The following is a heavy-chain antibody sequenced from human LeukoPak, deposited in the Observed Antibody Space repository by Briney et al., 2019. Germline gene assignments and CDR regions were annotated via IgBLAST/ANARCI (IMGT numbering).Heavy chain of an antibody. Sequence: SETLSLTCTVSGGSISSYYWSWIRQPAGKGLEWIGRIYTSGSTNYNPSLKSRVTMSVDTSKNQFSLKLSSVTAADTAVYYCARHGLGSSGYYHYYYYMDVWGKGTTVTXS. CDR3: ARHGLGSSGYYHYYYYMDV. CDR2: IYTSGST. J-gene: IGHJ6*03. V-gene: IGHV4-4*07. D-gene: IGHD3-22*01. CDR1: GGSISSYY.